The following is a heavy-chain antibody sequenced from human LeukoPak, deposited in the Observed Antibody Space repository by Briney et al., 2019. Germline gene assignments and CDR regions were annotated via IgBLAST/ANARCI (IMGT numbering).Heavy chain of an antibody. J-gene: IGHJ6*02. D-gene: IGHD4-17*01. CDR2: INPRNGGT. CDR3: ARTGTTGGYYYGLDV. CDR1: GYTSTGYY. V-gene: IGHV1-2*02. Sequence: ASVKVSCKASGYTSTGYYVHWVRQAPGQGLEWMGWINPRNGGTNYAQKFQGRVTMTRDTSVSTAYMELSMLGSDDTAVYYCARTGTTGGYYYGLDVWGQGATVTVSS.